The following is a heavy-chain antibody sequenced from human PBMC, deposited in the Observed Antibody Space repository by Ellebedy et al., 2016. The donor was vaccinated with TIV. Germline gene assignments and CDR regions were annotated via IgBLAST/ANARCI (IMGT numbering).Heavy chain of an antibody. D-gene: IGHD3-22*01. Sequence: GGSLRLSCAASGFTFRNFAMTWVRQAPGTGLEWVPSISISCVSTDYADSVRGRVTISRDNSKNTLYLQMNSLRADDSAVYYCAKLDSSGYYYGRFDYWGQGTLVTVSS. CDR2: ISISCVST. CDR1: GFTFRNFA. CDR3: AKLDSSGYYYGRFDY. J-gene: IGHJ4*02. V-gene: IGHV3-23*01.